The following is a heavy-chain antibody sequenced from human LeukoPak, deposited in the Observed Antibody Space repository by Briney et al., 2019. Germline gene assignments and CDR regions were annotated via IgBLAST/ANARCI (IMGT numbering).Heavy chain of an antibody. CDR1: GFTFSSYA. Sequence: GGSLRLSCAASGFTFSSYAMHWVRQAPGKGLEWVAVISYDGSNKYYADSVKGRFTISRENSKNTLYLQMNSLRAEDTAVYYCARDRRGNRWIQLNYYYYGMDVWGQGTTVTVSS. CDR2: ISYDGSNK. D-gene: IGHD5-18*01. CDR3: ARDRRGNRWIQLNYYYYGMDV. J-gene: IGHJ6*01. V-gene: IGHV3-30-3*01.